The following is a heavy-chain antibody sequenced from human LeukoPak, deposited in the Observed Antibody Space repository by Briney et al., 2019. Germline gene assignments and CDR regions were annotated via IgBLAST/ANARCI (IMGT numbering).Heavy chain of an antibody. CDR1: GYTFTDYG. Sequence: GASVKVSCKTSGYTFTDYGITWVRQAPGQGLEWMGWISGYNGDTNYARKLQGRVTMTTDRSTSTAYMELSSLRSEDTAVYYCARDIPGYCSGCFDYWGQGTLVTVSS. V-gene: IGHV1-18*01. CDR2: ISGYNGDT. CDR3: ARDIPGYCSGCFDY. D-gene: IGHD2-15*01. J-gene: IGHJ4*02.